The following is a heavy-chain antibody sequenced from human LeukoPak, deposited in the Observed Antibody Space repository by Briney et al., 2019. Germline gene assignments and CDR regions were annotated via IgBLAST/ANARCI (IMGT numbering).Heavy chain of an antibody. V-gene: IGHV3-23*01. D-gene: IGHD6-19*01. CDR2: ISGSGGST. CDR1: GFTFSSYA. CDR3: AKAHNKIEQTGYSSGR. Sequence: SGGSLRLSCAASGFTFSSYAMSWVRQAPGKGLEWVSAISGSGGSTYYADSVKGRFTISRDNSKNTPYLQMNSLRAEDTAVYYCAKAHNKIEQTGYSSGRWGQGTLVTVSS. J-gene: IGHJ4*02.